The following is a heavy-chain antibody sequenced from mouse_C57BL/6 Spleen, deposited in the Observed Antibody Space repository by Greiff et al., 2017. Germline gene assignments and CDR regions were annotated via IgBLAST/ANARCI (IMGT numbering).Heavy chain of an antibody. CDR1: GFSLTSYG. CDR2: IWRGGST. V-gene: IGHV2-5*01. D-gene: IGHD1-1*01. J-gene: IGHJ4*01. Sequence: VQLQESGPGLVQPSQSLSITCTVSGFSLTSYGVHWVRQSPGKGLEWLGVIWRGGSTDYNAAFMSRLSITKDNSKSQVFFKMNSLQADDTAIYYCAKNVPSTVVAKDYAMDYWGQGTSVTVSS. CDR3: AKNVPSTVVAKDYAMDY.